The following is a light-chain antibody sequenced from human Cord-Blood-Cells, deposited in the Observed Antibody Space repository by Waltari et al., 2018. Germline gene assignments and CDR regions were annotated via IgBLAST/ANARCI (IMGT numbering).Light chain of an antibody. CDR3: QQSYSTPRT. CDR1: KSISSY. CDR2: AAS. V-gene: IGKV1-39*01. J-gene: IGKJ1*01. Sequence: IQMTQSPSSLSASVGGRVTITCRASKSISSYLNWYQQKPGKAPKLLIYAASSLQSGVPSRFSGRGSGTDFTLTISSLQHEDFATYYCQQSYSTPRTFGQGTKVEIK.